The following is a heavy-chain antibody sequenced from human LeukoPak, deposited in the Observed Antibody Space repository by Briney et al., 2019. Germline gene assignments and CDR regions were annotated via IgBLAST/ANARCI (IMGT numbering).Heavy chain of an antibody. Sequence: SETLSLTCTVSGGSISSHYWSWIRQSPGKGLEWIGYIYYSGSTNYNPSLKSRVTISVDTSKNQFSLKLSSVTAADTAVYYCARENSPNDYGGKIFDYWGQGTLVTVSS. J-gene: IGHJ4*02. CDR3: ARENSPNDYGGKIFDY. V-gene: IGHV4-59*11. CDR2: IYYSGST. D-gene: IGHD4-23*01. CDR1: GGSISSHY.